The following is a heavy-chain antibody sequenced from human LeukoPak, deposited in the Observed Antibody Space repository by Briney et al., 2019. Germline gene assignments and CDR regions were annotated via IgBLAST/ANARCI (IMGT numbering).Heavy chain of an antibody. CDR1: RLTPCTKY. Sequence: GCLSLSRAASRLTPCTKYMSSVGGSPGPRLESGSVFYSGGSTYYADSVKGRFTISRDNSKNTLYLQMNSLRADDTAVYYRAREAIVVVPAAIMTAFDIWGQGTMVTVSS. D-gene: IGHD2-2*02. CDR2: FYSGGST. CDR3: AREAIVVVPAAIMTAFDI. J-gene: IGHJ3*02. V-gene: IGHV3-53*01.